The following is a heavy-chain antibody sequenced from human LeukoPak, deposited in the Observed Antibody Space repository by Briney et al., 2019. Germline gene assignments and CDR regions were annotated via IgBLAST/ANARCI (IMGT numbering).Heavy chain of an antibody. CDR1: GFTFSNYG. CDR2: IRFDGSNK. D-gene: IGHD3-22*01. V-gene: IGHV3-30*02. CDR3: ARESTYYYDSSGYYDHFVFDY. Sequence: GGSLRLSCAASGFTFSNYGVHWVRQAPGKGLEWVSFIRFDGSNKYYADSVKGRFTISRDNAKNSLYLQMNSLRAEDTAVYYCARESTYYYDSSGYYDHFVFDYWGQGTLVTVSS. J-gene: IGHJ4*02.